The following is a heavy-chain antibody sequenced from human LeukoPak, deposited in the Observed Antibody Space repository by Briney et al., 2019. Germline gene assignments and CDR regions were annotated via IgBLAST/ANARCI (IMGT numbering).Heavy chain of an antibody. Sequence: GGSLRLSCAASGFTFSSYAMSWVRQAPGKGLEWVALIWYDGSNKYYADSVKGRLTISRDNSKNTLYLQMNSLRAEDTAVYYCAREGPRGNSQFDYWGQGTLVTVSS. J-gene: IGHJ4*02. CDR2: IWYDGSNK. CDR1: GFTFSSYA. D-gene: IGHD2/OR15-2a*01. V-gene: IGHV3-33*08. CDR3: AREGPRGNSQFDY.